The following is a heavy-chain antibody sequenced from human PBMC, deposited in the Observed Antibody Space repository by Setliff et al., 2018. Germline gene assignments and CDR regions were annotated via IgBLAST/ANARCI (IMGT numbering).Heavy chain of an antibody. V-gene: IGHV4-38-2*01. D-gene: IGHD2-8*01. CDR2: IYHKGRT. CDR1: GASISSGHY. Sequence: TLSLTCDVSGASISSGHYWGWIRQPPGKGLEWIATIYHKGRTYFNPSLQSRVTMSLDRSKNQFSLRLTSVTASDTAVYYCARDPGFHSGTWCLGDWGQGTQVTVSS. CDR3: ARDPGFHSGTWCLGD. J-gene: IGHJ1*01.